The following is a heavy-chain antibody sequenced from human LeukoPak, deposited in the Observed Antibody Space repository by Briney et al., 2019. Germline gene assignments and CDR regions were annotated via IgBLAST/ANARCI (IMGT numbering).Heavy chain of an antibody. V-gene: IGHV1-69*05. J-gene: IGHJ4*02. Sequence: SVKVSCKASGGTFSSYAISWVRQAPGQGLEWMGGIIPIFGTANYAQKFQGRVTITTDESTSTAYMELSSLRSEDTAVYYRARSYGPPYYFDYWGQGTLATVSS. D-gene: IGHD3-10*01. CDR1: GGTFSSYA. CDR2: IIPIFGTA. CDR3: ARSYGPPYYFDY.